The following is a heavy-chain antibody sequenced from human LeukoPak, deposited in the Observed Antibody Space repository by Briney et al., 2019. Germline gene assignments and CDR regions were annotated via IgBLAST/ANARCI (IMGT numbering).Heavy chain of an antibody. CDR3: VKEHCSSTSCFYFDY. V-gene: IGHV3-64D*06. D-gene: IGHD2-2*01. CDR2: ISGNGGST. Sequence: GGSLRLFCSASGFTFSNFGMHWVRQAPGKGLEYVSAISGNGGSTHYADSVKGRFTISRDNSKNTLYLQMTSLKAEDTAVYYCVKEHCSSTSCFYFDYWGQGTLVTVST. J-gene: IGHJ4*02. CDR1: GFTFSNFG.